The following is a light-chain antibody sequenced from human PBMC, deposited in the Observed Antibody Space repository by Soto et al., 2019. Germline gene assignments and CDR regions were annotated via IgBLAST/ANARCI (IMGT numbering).Light chain of an antibody. CDR3: LQYNNWPPE. CDR1: QSVSSN. Sequence: EIVMTQSPATLSVSPGERATLSCRASQSVSSNLAWYQQKPGQAPRLLIYGASTRATGIPARFSGSGSGTEFTLTISSLQSEDFAVYYCLQYNNWPPEIGPGTKVDIK. CDR2: GAS. V-gene: IGKV3-15*01. J-gene: IGKJ3*01.